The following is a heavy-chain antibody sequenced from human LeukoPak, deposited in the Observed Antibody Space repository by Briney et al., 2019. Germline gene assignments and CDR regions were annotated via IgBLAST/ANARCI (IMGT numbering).Heavy chain of an antibody. V-gene: IGHV1-18*01. CDR2: ISAYNGNT. D-gene: IGHD6-6*01. CDR3: ARSLADSSSSPFDY. CDR1: GYTFTSYG. J-gene: IGHJ4*02. Sequence: ASVKVSCKASGYTFTSYGISWVRQAPGQGLEWMGWISAYNGNTNYAQKLQGRVTMTTDTSTRTAYMELRSVRSDDTAVYYCARSLADSSSSPFDYWGQGTLVTVSS.